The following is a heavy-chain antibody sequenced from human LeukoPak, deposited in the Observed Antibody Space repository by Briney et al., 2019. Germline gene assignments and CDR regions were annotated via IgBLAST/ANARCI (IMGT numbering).Heavy chain of an antibody. V-gene: IGHV3-21*01. CDR2: ISSSSYI. Sequence: KAGGSLRLSGAASGFTFSSYSMNWVRQAPGKGLEWVSSISSSSYIYYADSVKGRFTISRDNAKNSLYLQMNSLRAEDTAVYYCARVDTVSTSAFDIWGQGTMVTVSS. CDR3: ARVDTVSTSAFDI. CDR1: GFTFSSYS. J-gene: IGHJ3*02. D-gene: IGHD4-17*01.